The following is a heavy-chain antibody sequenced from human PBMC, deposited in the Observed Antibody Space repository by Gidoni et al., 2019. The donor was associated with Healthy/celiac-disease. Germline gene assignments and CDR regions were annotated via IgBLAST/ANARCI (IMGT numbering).Heavy chain of an antibody. CDR1: GYTFTSYG. D-gene: IGHD2-2*01. Sequence: QVQLVQSGAEVKKPGASVKVSCKASGYTFTSYGISWVRQAPGQGLEWMGWISAYNGNTNYAQKPQGRVTMTTDTSTSTAYMELRSLRSDDTAVYYCARSSLPYQLLSLYYYYGMDVWGQGTTVTVSS. CDR3: ARSSLPYQLLSLYYYYGMDV. V-gene: IGHV1-18*01. CDR2: ISAYNGNT. J-gene: IGHJ6*02.